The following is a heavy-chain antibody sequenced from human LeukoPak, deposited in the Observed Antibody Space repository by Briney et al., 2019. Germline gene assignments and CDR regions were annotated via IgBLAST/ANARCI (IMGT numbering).Heavy chain of an antibody. V-gene: IGHV1-2*02. J-gene: IGHJ1*01. D-gene: IGHD1-26*01. Sequence: GASVKVSCKASGYTFTGYYLHWVRQAPGQGLDWMGWINPNSGGTTYAQNLKGRVTMTWDTSISTAYMELSRLRSDDTAVYYCAREWELLRKYLYHWGQGTLVTVSS. CDR2: INPNSGGT. CDR3: AREWELLRKYLYH. CDR1: GYTFTGYY.